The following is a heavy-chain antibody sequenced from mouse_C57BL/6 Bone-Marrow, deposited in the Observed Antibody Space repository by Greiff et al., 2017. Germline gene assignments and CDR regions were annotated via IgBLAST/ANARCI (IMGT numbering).Heavy chain of an antibody. V-gene: IGHV2-5*01. J-gene: IGHJ4*01. CDR1: GFSLTSYG. D-gene: IGHD2-5*01. CDR3: ASPYSNLSSYYAMDY. Sequence: QVQLQQSGPGLVQPSQSLSITCTVSGFSLTSYGVHWVRQSPGKGLEWLGVIWRGGSTDYNAAFMSRLSITKDNSKSQVFFKMNSLQADDTAIYYCASPYSNLSSYYAMDYWGQGTSVTVSS. CDR2: IWRGGST.